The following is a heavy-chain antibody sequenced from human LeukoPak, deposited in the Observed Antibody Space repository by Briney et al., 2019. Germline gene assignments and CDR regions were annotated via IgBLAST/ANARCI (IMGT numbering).Heavy chain of an antibody. CDR3: ARDGLPVALDK. V-gene: IGHV3-7*01. CDR2: VNPDMSEK. CDR1: GFTFSSYG. J-gene: IGHJ4*02. D-gene: IGHD2-2*01. Sequence: PTGGSLRLSCAASGFTFSSYGMHWVRQAPGKGLEWIANVNPDMSEKNYVESVKGRFTISRDKVKNSLYLQMNSLRGDDTAVYYCARDGLPVALDKWGQGTLVTVSS.